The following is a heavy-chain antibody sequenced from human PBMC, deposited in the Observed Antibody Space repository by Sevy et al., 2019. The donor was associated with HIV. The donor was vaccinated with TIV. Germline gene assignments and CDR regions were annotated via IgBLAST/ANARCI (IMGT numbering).Heavy chain of an antibody. J-gene: IGHJ4*01. D-gene: IGHD3-16*01. Sequence: ASVKVSCKASGYTFTSHSIHWVRQAPGQGLEWIGIINPIGGSTSYAQKFQGRVTMTRDTSTSTVYMDLSSLRSEDTAVYYCARDFHYHYAGGTLFYWGHGTLVTVSS. V-gene: IGHV1-46*01. CDR1: GYTFTSHS. CDR2: INPIGGST. CDR3: ARDFHYHYAGGTLFY.